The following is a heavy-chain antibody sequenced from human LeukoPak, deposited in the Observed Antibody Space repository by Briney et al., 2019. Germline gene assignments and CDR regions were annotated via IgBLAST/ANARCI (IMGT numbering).Heavy chain of an antibody. V-gene: IGHV4-38-2*01. CDR2: IYHSGST. D-gene: IGHD2-2*02. Sequence: SETLSLTCAVSGYSISSGYYWGWIRQPPGKGLEWIGSIYHSGSTYYNPSLKSRVTISVDTSKNQFSLKLSSVTAADTAVYYCARHRYCSSTSCYTVGYYFDYWGQGTLVTVSS. CDR1: GYSISSGYY. J-gene: IGHJ4*02. CDR3: ARHRYCSSTSCYTVGYYFDY.